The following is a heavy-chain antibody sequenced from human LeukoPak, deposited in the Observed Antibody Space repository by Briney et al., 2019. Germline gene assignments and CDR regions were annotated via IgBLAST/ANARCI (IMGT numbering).Heavy chain of an antibody. Sequence: ASVKVSCTASGYTFSNYGINWVRQATGQGLEWMGWMNPNSGNTGYAQKFQGRVTMTRNTSISTAYMELSSLRSEDTAVYYCARARLLRSGHFGLCFHPWDQGPLVLDSS. J-gene: IGHJ5*02. D-gene: IGHD3-10*01. CDR2: MNPNSGNT. CDR3: ARARLLRSGHFGLCFHP. CDR1: GYTFSNYG. V-gene: IGHV1-8*02.